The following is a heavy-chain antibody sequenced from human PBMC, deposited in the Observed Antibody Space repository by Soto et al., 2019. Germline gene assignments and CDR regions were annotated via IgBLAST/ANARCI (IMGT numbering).Heavy chain of an antibody. Sequence: GASVKVSCKASGYTFTSYGISWVRQAPGQGLEWMGWISAYNGNTYYAQKVQGRVTMTTDTSTSTAYMELRSLGSDDTAVHYCARWGDGLGKPEDYWGQGTLVTVSS. CDR1: GYTFTSYG. CDR3: ARWGDGLGKPEDY. J-gene: IGHJ4*02. D-gene: IGHD3-10*01. CDR2: ISAYNGNT. V-gene: IGHV1-18*01.